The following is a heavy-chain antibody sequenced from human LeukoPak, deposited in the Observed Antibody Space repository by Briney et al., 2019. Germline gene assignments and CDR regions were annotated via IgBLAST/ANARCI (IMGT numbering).Heavy chain of an antibody. CDR2: ISSSGSTI. D-gene: IGHD3-22*01. Sequence: GGSLRLSCAAPGFTFSDYYMSWIRQAPGKGLEWVSYISSSGSTIYYADSVKGRFTISRDNAKNSLYLQMNSLRAEDTAVYYCARGRYYYDSSGYFDYFDYWGQGTLVTVSS. J-gene: IGHJ4*02. CDR1: GFTFSDYY. V-gene: IGHV3-11*01. CDR3: ARGRYYYDSSGYFDYFDY.